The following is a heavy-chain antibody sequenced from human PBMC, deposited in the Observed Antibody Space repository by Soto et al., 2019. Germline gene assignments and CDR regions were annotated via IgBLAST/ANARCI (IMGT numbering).Heavy chain of an antibody. CDR1: GGSISSGDYY. V-gene: IGHV4-30-4*01. D-gene: IGHD3-22*01. CDR3: ARDSSPTDYYDSSGYYGTFDI. Sequence: SETLSLTCTVSGGSISSGDYYWSWIRQPPGKGLEWIGYIYYSGSTYYNPSLKGRVTISVDTSKNQFSLKLSSVTAADTAVYYCARDSSPTDYYDSSGYYGTFDIWGQGTMVTVSS. J-gene: IGHJ3*02. CDR2: IYYSGST.